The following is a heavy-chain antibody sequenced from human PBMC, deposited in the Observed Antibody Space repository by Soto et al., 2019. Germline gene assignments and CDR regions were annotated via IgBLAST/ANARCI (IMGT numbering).Heavy chain of an antibody. V-gene: IGHV5-51*01. Sequence: GESLKISCKTSGYSFTSHWIGWVRQTPGNGLELMGIIYPGDSDTRYSPSFQGQVTISADKSINTAYLQWSCLKASDTAIYYCARNDYNGNSVDYWGQGTLVTVSS. CDR3: ARNDYNGNSVDY. D-gene: IGHD4-4*01. CDR2: IYPGDSDT. CDR1: GYSFTSHW. J-gene: IGHJ4*02.